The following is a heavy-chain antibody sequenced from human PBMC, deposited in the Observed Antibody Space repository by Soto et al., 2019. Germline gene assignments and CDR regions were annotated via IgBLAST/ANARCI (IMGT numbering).Heavy chain of an antibody. CDR2: ISWNSNII. D-gene: IGHD2-15*01. V-gene: IGHV3-9*01. CDR3: AKGGPDGFCSGGRCHFDY. CDR1: GFTFDDYA. Sequence: EVQLVESGGGLVQPGRSLRLSCAASGFTFDDYAMHWVRRAPGKGLEWVSSISWNSNIIGYADSVKGRFTISRDNAKNSLYLQMNSLRPEDTALYYCAKGGPDGFCSGGRCHFDYWGQGTLVTVSS. J-gene: IGHJ4*02.